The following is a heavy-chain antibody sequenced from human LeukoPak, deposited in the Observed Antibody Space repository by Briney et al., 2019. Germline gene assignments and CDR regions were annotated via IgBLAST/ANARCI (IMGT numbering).Heavy chain of an antibody. J-gene: IGHJ4*02. V-gene: IGHV4-39*01. CDR2: IYYSGST. Sequence: PSETLSLTCTVSGGSISSSSYYWVWLRQPPGQGLVWLGSIYYSGSTYYNPSLKRRVTISVDTSKNQFSLKLSPVTDAATAVYYCARADPNWNVRADYWGQGTLVTVSS. CDR3: ARADPNWNVRADY. D-gene: IGHD1-1*01. CDR1: GGSISSSSYY.